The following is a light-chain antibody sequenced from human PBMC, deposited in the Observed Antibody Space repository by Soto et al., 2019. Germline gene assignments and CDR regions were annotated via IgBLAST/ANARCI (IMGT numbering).Light chain of an antibody. CDR1: QSVSSK. CDR2: GAS. CDR3: QQYNSYPRT. Sequence: EIVMTQSPATLSVSPGEGATLSCRASQSVSSKLAWYQQKPGQAPRLLIYGASTRATGIPARFSGSGSGTEFTLTISSLQPDDFATYYCQQYNSYPRTFGQGTKVDIK. V-gene: IGKV3-15*01. J-gene: IGKJ1*01.